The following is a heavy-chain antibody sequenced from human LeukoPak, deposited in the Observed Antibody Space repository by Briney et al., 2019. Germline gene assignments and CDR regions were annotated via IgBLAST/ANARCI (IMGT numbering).Heavy chain of an antibody. CDR2: IDPSDTYT. V-gene: IGHV5-10-1*01. CDR1: GYSFTSYW. D-gene: IGHD5-12*01. CDR3: AIGYSGYDPNFDF. Sequence: ESLKISCKGSGYSFTSYWITWVRQMPGKGLEWVGRIDPSDTYTNYSPSFQGHVTISSDRSISTAYLQWSSLKASDTAMYYCAIGYSGYDPNFDFWGRGTLVTVS. J-gene: IGHJ4*02.